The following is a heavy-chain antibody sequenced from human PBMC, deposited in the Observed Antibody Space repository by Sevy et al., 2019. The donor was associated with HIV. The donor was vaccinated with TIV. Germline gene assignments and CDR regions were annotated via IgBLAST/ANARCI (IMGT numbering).Heavy chain of an antibody. CDR3: AKDRNQWVCSCDH. CDR2: ISGTGAST. CDR1: GFTFTIYA. D-gene: IGHD6-13*01. Sequence: GGSLRLSCAASGFTFTIYAMTWVRQAPGRGLEWVSVISGTGASTYYTDSVKGRFTISRDNSKNTLYLQMNSLRAEDTAIYYCAKDRNQWVCSCDHWGQGTLVTVSS. J-gene: IGHJ4*02. V-gene: IGHV3-23*01.